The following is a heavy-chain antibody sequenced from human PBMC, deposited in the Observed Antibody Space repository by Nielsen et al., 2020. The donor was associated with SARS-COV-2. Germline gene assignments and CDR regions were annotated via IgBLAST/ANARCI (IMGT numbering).Heavy chain of an antibody. V-gene: IGHV5-51*01. D-gene: IGHD6-19*01. J-gene: IGHJ4*02. Sequence: GESLKISCKGSGYSFTIYCIAWVRQMPGKGLEWMGIICPADSDTRYSPSFQGQVTISADKSINTAYVQWNSLKASDTAMYYCARHRESRDSSGWYSIDYWCRGTLVTVSS. CDR3: ARHRESRDSSGWYSIDY. CDR1: GYSFTIYC. CDR2: ICPADSDT.